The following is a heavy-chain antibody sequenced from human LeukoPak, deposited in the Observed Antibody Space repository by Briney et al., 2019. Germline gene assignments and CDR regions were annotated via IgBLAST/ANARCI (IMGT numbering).Heavy chain of an antibody. D-gene: IGHD3-22*01. V-gene: IGHV3-23*01. CDR2: ISGSGDGT. CDR1: GFTFSSDA. Sequence: GGSPRLSCTSSGFTFSSDAMTWVRQAPGKGLEWVSSISGSGDGTYYADSVKGRFTISRDNAKNSLYLQMNSLRAEDTAVYYCARDLTDSSGYYEQDFDYWGQGTLVTVSS. J-gene: IGHJ4*02. CDR3: ARDLTDSSGYYEQDFDY.